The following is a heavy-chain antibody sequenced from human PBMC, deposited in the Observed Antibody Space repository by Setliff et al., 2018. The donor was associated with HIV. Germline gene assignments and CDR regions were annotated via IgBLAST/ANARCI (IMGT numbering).Heavy chain of an antibody. J-gene: IGHJ6*03. CDR2: IYYSGIT. CDR1: GGSFSGYS. D-gene: IGHD3-16*02. Sequence: PSETLSLTCVVSGGSFSGYSWSRIRQSPGKGLEWIGYIYYSGITTYNPSLKSRVTISIDTSTNQFSLRLHSVTAADTAVYYCAWGVRDDFDYAWSTYRLGYYMDVWGKGIPVTVSS. CDR3: AWGVRDDFDYAWSTYRLGYYMDV. V-gene: IGHV4-59*01.